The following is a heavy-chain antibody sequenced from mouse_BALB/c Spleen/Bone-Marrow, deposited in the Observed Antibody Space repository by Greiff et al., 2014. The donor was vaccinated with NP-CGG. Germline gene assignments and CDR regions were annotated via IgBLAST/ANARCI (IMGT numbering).Heavy chain of an antibody. J-gene: IGHJ2*01. CDR2: IYPSDNYT. Sequence: VQLQQSGAELVRSGASVKLSCKTSGYTFTSYWINWVKQRPGQGLEWIGNIYPSDNYTNYNQKFKDKATLTVDISSTTAYMQLSSPTSEDSAVYYCTRTYEYFDYWGQGTTLTVSS. CDR3: TRTYEYFDY. CDR1: GYTFTSYW. D-gene: IGHD2-3*01. V-gene: IGHV1-69*02.